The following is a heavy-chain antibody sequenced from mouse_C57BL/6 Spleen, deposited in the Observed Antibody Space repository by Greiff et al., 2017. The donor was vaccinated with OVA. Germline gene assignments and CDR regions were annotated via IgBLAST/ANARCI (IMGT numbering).Heavy chain of an antibody. CDR1: GYTFTSYW. J-gene: IGHJ2*01. CDR3: AIGDYGSPFDY. V-gene: IGHV1-74*01. CDR2: IHPSDSDT. Sequence: QVQLKQPGAELVKPGASVKVSCKASGYTFTSYWMHWVKQRPGQGLEWIGRIHPSDSDTNYNQKFKGKATLTVDKSSSTAYMQLSSLTSEDSAVYYCAIGDYGSPFDYWGQGTTLTVSS. D-gene: IGHD1-1*01.